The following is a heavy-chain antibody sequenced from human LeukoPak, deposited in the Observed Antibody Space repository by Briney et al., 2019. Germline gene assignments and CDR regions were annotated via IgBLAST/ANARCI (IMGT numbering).Heavy chain of an antibody. CDR3: AREGAVPGIDP. CDR1: GYSITSGFS. Sequence: SETLSLTCAVSGYSITSGFSWGWTRQPPGKGLEWIATISHSGTTDYKSTLESRLTISMDTSKNLFSLRLTSVTAADTAVYYCAREGAVPGIDPWGQGTLVTVSS. V-gene: IGHV4-38-2*02. J-gene: IGHJ5*02. D-gene: IGHD3-16*01. CDR2: ISHSGTT.